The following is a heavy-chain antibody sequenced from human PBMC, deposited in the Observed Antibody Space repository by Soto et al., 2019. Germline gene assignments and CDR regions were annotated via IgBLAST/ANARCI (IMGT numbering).Heavy chain of an antibody. CDR1: GFTFSSYA. Sequence: SLRLSCAASGFTFSSYAMNWVRQAPGKGLEWVSTISGSGGSTYFPDSVKGRFTISRDNSKNTLYLQMNSLRDEDTAVYFCAKVNTIFGMEYYYYGMDVWGQGTTVTVSS. D-gene: IGHD3-3*01. J-gene: IGHJ6*02. CDR3: AKVNTIFGMEYYYYGMDV. CDR2: ISGSGGST. V-gene: IGHV3-23*01.